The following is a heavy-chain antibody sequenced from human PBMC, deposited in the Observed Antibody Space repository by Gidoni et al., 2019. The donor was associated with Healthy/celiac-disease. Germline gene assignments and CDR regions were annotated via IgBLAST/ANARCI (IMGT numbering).Heavy chain of an antibody. D-gene: IGHD3-10*01. CDR1: GFTFSSYG. CDR2: ISGSGGST. V-gene: IGHV3-23*01. J-gene: IGHJ3*02. Sequence: EVQLLESGGGLVQPGGSLRPSCAASGFTFSSYGMSWVRQAPGKGRAWVTAISGSGGSTYYADSVKGRFTISRDNSKNTLYLQMNSLRAEDTAVYYCAKGYGFGEDAFDIWGQGTMVTVSS. CDR3: AKGYGFGEDAFDI.